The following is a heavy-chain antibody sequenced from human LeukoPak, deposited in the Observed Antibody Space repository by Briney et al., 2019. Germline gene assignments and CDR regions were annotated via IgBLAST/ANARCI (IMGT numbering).Heavy chain of an antibody. Sequence: PGRSLRLSCAASGFTFSSYGMHWVRQAPGKGLEWVAVIWYDGSNKYYEASVKGRFTISRDNSKNTLYLQTTSLRAEDTAVYYCARDGVGFDYWGQGTLVTVSS. V-gene: IGHV3-33*01. J-gene: IGHJ4*02. D-gene: IGHD3-3*01. CDR1: GFTFSSYG. CDR2: IWYDGSNK. CDR3: ARDGVGFDY.